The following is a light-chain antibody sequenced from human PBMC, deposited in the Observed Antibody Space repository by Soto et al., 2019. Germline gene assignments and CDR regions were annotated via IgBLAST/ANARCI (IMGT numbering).Light chain of an antibody. V-gene: IGLV1-40*01. CDR2: GNS. CDR3: QSYDRSLSGSGV. Sequence: QPVLTQPPSVSGAPGQRVTISCTGSSSNIGAGYDVHWYQQLPGTAPKLLIYGNSNRPSGVPDRFSGSKSGTSASLAITGLQAEDEADYYCQSYDRSLSGSGVFGGGTKLTVL. CDR1: SSNIGAGYD. J-gene: IGLJ2*01.